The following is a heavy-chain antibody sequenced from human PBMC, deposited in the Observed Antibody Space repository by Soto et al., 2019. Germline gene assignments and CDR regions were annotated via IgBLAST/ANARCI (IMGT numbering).Heavy chain of an antibody. J-gene: IGHJ2*01. CDR2: VSSSGSTI. CDR1: GFTFSDYY. V-gene: IGHV3-11*01. CDR3: ARDGPYWGWHWYFDL. Sequence: QVQLVESGGGLVKPGGSLRLSCAASGFTFSDYYMSWIRQAPGKGLEWVSYVSSSGSTIYYADSVKGRFTISRDNAXXSLYLQMNSLRVEDTAVYYCARDGPYWGWHWYFDLWGRGTLVTVSS. D-gene: IGHD7-27*01.